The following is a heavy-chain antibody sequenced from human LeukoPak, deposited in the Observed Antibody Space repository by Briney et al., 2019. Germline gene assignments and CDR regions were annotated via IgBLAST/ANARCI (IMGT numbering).Heavy chain of an antibody. CDR3: TSSGTSGAGDFDY. J-gene: IGHJ4*02. D-gene: IGHD1-26*01. Sequence: GGSLRLSCAASGITFRNAWMTWVRQAPGKGMEWVGRIKSNIDGGTTDYAAPVKGRFSISRDDSKTTLYLQMNSLKTEDTAVYYCTSSGTSGAGDFDYWGQGTLVTVSS. CDR2: IKSNIDGGTT. CDR1: GITFRNAW. V-gene: IGHV3-15*01.